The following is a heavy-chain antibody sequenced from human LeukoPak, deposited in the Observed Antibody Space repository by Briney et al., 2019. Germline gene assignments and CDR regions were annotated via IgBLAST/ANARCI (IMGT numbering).Heavy chain of an antibody. CDR1: GFTFSSYA. V-gene: IGHV3-23*01. CDR2: IGGSGGST. CDR3: AKVDSFWYFDL. Sequence: GGSLRLSCAASGFTFSSYAVTWVRQAPGKGLEWVSAIGGSGGSTYYADSVKGRFTVSRDNSKNTFFVQMNSLRADDTAVYYCAKVDSFWYFDLWGRGTLVTVSS. D-gene: IGHD3-9*01. J-gene: IGHJ2*01.